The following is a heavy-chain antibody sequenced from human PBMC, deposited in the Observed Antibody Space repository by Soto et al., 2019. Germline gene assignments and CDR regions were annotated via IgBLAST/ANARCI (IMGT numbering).Heavy chain of an antibody. CDR1: GFTFSSYS. Sequence: ESGGGLVQPGGSLRLSCAASGFTFSSYSMNWVRQAPGKGLEWVSYISSSSSTIYYADSVKGRFTISRDNAKNSLYLQMNSLRDEDTAVYYCARGPTVTRRWYYFDYWGQGTLVTVSS. J-gene: IGHJ4*02. V-gene: IGHV3-48*02. D-gene: IGHD4-17*01. CDR2: ISSSSSTI. CDR3: ARGPTVTRRWYYFDY.